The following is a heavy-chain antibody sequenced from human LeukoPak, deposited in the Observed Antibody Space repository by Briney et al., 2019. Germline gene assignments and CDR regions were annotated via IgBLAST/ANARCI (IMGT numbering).Heavy chain of an antibody. Sequence: SETLSLTCAVSGGSFSGYLWSWLRQPPGRGLEWIGEINYNGQTTNYNPSLKSRVTIPVDRSQNQFSLTLTSVTAADTAVYYCTRSGLTGMRKYPRADYYYYGMDVWGQGTAVTVSS. J-gene: IGHJ6*02. CDR1: GGSFSGYL. V-gene: IGHV4-34*01. CDR2: INYNGQTT. D-gene: IGHD2-2*02. CDR3: TRSGLTGMRKYPRADYYYYGMDV.